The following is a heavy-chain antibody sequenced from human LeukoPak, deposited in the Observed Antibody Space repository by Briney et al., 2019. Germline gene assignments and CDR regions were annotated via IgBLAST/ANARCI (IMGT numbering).Heavy chain of an antibody. J-gene: IGHJ5*02. D-gene: IGHD2-15*01. CDR1: GYTFTSYA. CDR2: INTNTGNP. CDR3: ARGYCSGGSCPIHNWFDP. V-gene: IGHV7-4-1*02. Sequence: ASVKVSCKASGYTFTSYAMNWVRQAPGQGLEWMGWINTNTGNPTYAQGFTGRFVFSLDTSVSTAYLQISSLKAEDTAVYYCARGYCSGGSCPIHNWFDPWGQGTLVTVSS.